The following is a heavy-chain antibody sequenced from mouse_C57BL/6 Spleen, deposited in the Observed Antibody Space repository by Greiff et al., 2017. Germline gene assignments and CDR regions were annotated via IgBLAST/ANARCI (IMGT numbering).Heavy chain of an antibody. CDR1: GYTFTDYY. V-gene: IGHV1-76*01. CDR3: ARLGDGYYFSYAMDY. D-gene: IGHD2-3*01. CDR2: IYPGSGNT. Sequence: QVQLQQSGAELVRPGASVKLSCKASGYTFTDYYINWVKQRPGQGLEWIARIYPGSGNTYYNEKFKGKATPTAEKSSSTAYMQLSSLTSEDSAVYFCARLGDGYYFSYAMDYWGQGTSVTVSS. J-gene: IGHJ4*01.